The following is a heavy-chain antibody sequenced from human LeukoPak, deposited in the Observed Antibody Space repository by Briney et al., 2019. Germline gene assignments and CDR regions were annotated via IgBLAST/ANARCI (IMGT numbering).Heavy chain of an antibody. Sequence: GWALRLSCASTVCIFYDYGMTWLRQAPGKGREGVSTISGSGLSTYYADSVKGRFTISRDNSNSTVFLQMNSLRAEDTAVYFWAKVGVSGLVPGHWFDPWGLGTLVTVSS. CDR2: ISGSGLST. V-gene: IGHV3-23*01. J-gene: IGHJ5*02. CDR3: AKVGVSGLVPGHWFDP. CDR1: VCIFYDYG. D-gene: IGHD3/OR15-3a*01.